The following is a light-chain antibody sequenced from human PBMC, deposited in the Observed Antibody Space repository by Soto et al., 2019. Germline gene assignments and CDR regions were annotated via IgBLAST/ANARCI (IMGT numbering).Light chain of an antibody. V-gene: IGKV3-20*01. CDR3: QQYGSSSIT. J-gene: IGKJ5*01. CDR1: QSVSSSY. CDR2: DAS. Sequence: EIVLTQSPGTLSLSPGERATLTCRASQSVSSSYLAWYQQKPGQAPRLLIYDASSRATGIPDRFSGSGSGTDFTLTISRLEPEDFAMHYCQQYGSSSITFGQGTRLEIK.